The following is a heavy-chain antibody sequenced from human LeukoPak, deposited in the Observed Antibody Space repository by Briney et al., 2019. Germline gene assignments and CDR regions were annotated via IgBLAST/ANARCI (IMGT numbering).Heavy chain of an antibody. CDR3: ARDLGNWYDAFDI. V-gene: IGHV1-46*01. J-gene: IGHJ3*02. D-gene: IGHD7-27*01. Sequence: ASVKVSCKASGYTFTSYYMHWVRQAPGQGLEWMGIINPSGGSTSYAQKFQGRVTMTRDMSTSTVYMELSSLRSEDTAVYYCARDLGNWYDAFDIWGQGTMVTVSS. CDR2: INPSGGST. CDR1: GYTFTSYY.